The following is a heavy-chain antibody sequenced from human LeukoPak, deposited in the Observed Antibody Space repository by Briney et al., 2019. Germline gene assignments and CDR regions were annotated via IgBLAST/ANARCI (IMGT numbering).Heavy chain of an antibody. CDR1: GGSFSGYY. CDR3: ARGRKSRDYYYYYYMDV. Sequence: SETLSLTCAVYGGSFSGYYWSWIRQPPGKGLEWIGEINHSGSTNYNPSLKNRGTISVDTSKNQFSLKLSSVTAADTAVYYCARGRKSRDYYYYYYMDVWGKGTTVTVSS. V-gene: IGHV4-34*01. J-gene: IGHJ6*03. CDR2: INHSGST.